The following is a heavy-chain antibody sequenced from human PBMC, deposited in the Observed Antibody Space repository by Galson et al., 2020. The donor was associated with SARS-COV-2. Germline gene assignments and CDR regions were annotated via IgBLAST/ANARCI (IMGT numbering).Heavy chain of an antibody. CDR2: ITDSGDNT. Sequence: GGSLRLSCAVSGFTFDTYAMSWVRQTPGKRLEWVSAITDSGDNTYYADSVKGRFSISRDNSKNTLYLQMDNLRAEDTAVYYCAKDPVFADYWGHCSPVSVPS. J-gene: IGHJ4*01. CDR3: AKDPVFADY. CDR1: GFTFDTYA. V-gene: IGHV3-23*01.